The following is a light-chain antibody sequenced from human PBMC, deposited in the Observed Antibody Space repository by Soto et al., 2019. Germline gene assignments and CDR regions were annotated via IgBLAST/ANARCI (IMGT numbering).Light chain of an antibody. CDR2: SAS. CDR1: QPISSW. Sequence: IQVTQSPSSVSASVGDRVTITCRASQPISSWLAWYQQKPGQPPNLLIYSASTLRSGVPSRFSGSESGTLFTLTITNLQPEDFAPYYCQQASSFPLTFGGGTKVEVK. J-gene: IGKJ4*01. CDR3: QQASSFPLT. V-gene: IGKV1-12*01.